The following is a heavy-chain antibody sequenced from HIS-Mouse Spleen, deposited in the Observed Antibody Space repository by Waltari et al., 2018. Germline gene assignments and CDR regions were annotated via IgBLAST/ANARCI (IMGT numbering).Heavy chain of an antibody. CDR1: GYTFTGYY. V-gene: IGHV1-2*02. CDR3: ARDVPNWGAFDI. Sequence: QVQLVQSGAEVKKPGASVKVSCKASGYTFTGYYMHWVRQAPGQGLEWMGWINPNSGGTNYAPNFQGRVPMTRDTSISTAYMELSRLRSDDTAVYYCARDVPNWGAFDIWGQGTMVTVSS. CDR2: INPNSGGT. J-gene: IGHJ3*02. D-gene: IGHD7-27*01.